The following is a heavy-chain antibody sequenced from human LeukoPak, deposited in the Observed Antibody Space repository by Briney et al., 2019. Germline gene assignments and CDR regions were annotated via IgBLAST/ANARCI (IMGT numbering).Heavy chain of an antibody. Sequence: GGPLRLSCAASRFTFSAYWMTWVRQAPGKGLEWVANIKQDGSEKYYVDSVKGRFTISRDNAKNSLFLQLNSLRAEDTAVYYCVRDRGWYHFDLWGQGTLVTVSS. CDR3: VRDRGWYHFDL. V-gene: IGHV3-7*01. CDR2: IKQDGSEK. D-gene: IGHD3-10*01. CDR1: RFTFSAYW. J-gene: IGHJ4*02.